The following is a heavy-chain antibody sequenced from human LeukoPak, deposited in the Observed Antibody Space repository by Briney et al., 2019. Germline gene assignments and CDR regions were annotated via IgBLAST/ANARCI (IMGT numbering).Heavy chain of an antibody. J-gene: IGHJ1*01. CDR1: GYSFTNYW. D-gene: IGHD2-2*01. V-gene: IGHV5-51*01. CDR3: ARQALPVTHYLQY. CDR2: IYPGDSDT. Sequence: GESLKISCQGSGYSFTNYWIGWVRQMPGKGLEWMGIIYPGDSDTRYSPSFQGQVTISADKSINTAYLQWSSLKASDTAMYYCARQALPVTHYLQYWGQGTLVTVSS.